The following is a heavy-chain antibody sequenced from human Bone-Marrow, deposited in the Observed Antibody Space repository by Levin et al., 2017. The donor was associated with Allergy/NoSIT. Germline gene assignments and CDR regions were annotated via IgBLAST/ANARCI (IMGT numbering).Heavy chain of an antibody. Sequence: ASVKVSCQASGYTLTGYYIHWVRQAPGQGLEWMGWINPTSGGTNYAQKFQGRVTMTTDTSISTTYMDLSSLRSDDTAVYYCARTYTYERSGYLPDLNFDYWGQGTLVTVSS. CDR3: ARTYTYERSGYLPDLNFDY. V-gene: IGHV1-2*02. CDR2: INPTSGGT. D-gene: IGHD3-22*01. CDR1: GYTLTGYY. J-gene: IGHJ4*02.